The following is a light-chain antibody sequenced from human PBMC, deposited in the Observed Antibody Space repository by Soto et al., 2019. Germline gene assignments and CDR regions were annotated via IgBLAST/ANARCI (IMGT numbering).Light chain of an antibody. V-gene: IGKV1-5*01. J-gene: IGKJ1*01. Sequence: DIQMTQSPSTLSASVGDRVTITCRASQIISNWLAWYQQKPGKAPKLLIYDASNLESGVPSRFSGSGSGTDFTLTISSLQPDDFATYYCQQYNPFSTWTFGQGTKV. CDR3: QQYNPFSTWT. CDR2: DAS. CDR1: QIISNW.